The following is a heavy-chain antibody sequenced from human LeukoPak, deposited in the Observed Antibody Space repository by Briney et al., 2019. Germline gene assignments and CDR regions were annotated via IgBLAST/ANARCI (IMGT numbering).Heavy chain of an antibody. CDR3: ARAGVVGVVTAIDY. V-gene: IGHV1-69*04. CDR2: IIPILGIA. J-gene: IGHJ4*02. CDR1: GGTFSSYA. Sequence: SVKVSCKASGGTFSSYAISWVRQAPGQGLEWMGRIIPILGIANYAQKFQGRVTITADKSTSTAYVELSSLRSEDTAVYYCARAGVVGVVTAIDYWGQGTLVTVSS. D-gene: IGHD2-21*02.